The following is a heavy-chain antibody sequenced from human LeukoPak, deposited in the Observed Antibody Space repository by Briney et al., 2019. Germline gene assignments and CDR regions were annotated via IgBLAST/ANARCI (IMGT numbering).Heavy chain of an antibody. D-gene: IGHD3-10*01. CDR3: AKGYYGSGTYGWFDP. CDR2: IPYDGIDK. Sequence: PGGSLRLSCAASGFTFSTYGMHWVRQAPGKGLEWVAFIPYDGIDKHYRDSVKGRFTISRDNSKKKLYLQMNSLRAEDTAVYYCAKGYYGSGTYGWFDPWGQGTLVTVSS. CDR1: GFTFSTYG. J-gene: IGHJ5*02. V-gene: IGHV3-30*02.